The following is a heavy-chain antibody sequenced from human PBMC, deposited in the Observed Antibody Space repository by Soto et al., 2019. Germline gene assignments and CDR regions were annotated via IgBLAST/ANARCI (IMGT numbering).Heavy chain of an antibody. CDR3: ARERENAYGSGLTFDY. CDR1: GYSISSYYY. Sequence: SETLSLTCAVSGYSISSYYYWGWIRQPPGKGLEWIGSIYHSGSTHYNPSLESRVTTSLDTSKNQVSLKLSSVTAADTAMYFCARERENAYGSGLTFDYWGQGTLVTVSS. CDR2: IYHSGST. D-gene: IGHD3-10*01. V-gene: IGHV4-38-2*02. J-gene: IGHJ4*02.